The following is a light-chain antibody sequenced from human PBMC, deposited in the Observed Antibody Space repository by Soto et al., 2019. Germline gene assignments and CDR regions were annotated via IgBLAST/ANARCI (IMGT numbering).Light chain of an antibody. Sequence: QSALTQPASVSGSPGQSITVSCPGTSSDIGSYNLVSWYQHHPGKAPKLMIYAGSKRPSGVSSRFSGSKSGNTASLTISGLQAEDEADYYCCSYAGSSTLLFGGGTKLTVL. CDR2: AGS. CDR1: SSDIGSYNL. V-gene: IGLV2-23*01. J-gene: IGLJ2*01. CDR3: CSYAGSSTLL.